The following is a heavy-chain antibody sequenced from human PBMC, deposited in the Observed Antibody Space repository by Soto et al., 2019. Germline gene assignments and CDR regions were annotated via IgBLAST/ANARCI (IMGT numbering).Heavy chain of an antibody. V-gene: IGHV4-59*01. J-gene: IGHJ5*02. Sequence: SETLSLTCTVSGGSISSYYWSWIRQPPGKGLEWIGYIYYSGITNYNPSLKSRVNISVDTSKNQFSLRLSSMTDADTAVYYCARQKCRPLVDPWGQGTLVTVSP. CDR1: GGSISSYY. CDR3: ARQKCRPLVDP. CDR2: IYYSGIT.